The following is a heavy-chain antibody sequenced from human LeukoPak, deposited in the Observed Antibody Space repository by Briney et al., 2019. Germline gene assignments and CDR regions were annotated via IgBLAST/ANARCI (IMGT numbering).Heavy chain of an antibody. V-gene: IGHV1-69*04. D-gene: IGHD3-22*01. J-gene: IGHJ6*02. CDR3: ARSNYDSSGCYYYYYGMDV. Sequence: ASVKVSCKASGGTFSSYAISWVRQAPGQGLEWMGRIIPILGIANYAQKFQGRVTITADKSTSTAYMELSSLRSEDTAVYYCARSNYDSSGCYYYYYGMDVWGQGTTVTVSS. CDR1: GGTFSSYA. CDR2: IIPILGIA.